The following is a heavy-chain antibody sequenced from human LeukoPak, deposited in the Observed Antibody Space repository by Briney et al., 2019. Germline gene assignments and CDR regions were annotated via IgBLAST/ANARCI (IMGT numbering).Heavy chain of an antibody. D-gene: IGHD6-19*01. V-gene: IGHV1-2*02. CDR3: AQSSGWDSLKY. Sequence: ASVKVSCKASGHTFTGYYMHWVRQAPGQGLEWMGWINPNSGGTNHAQKFQGRVSMTRDTSISTAYMELIRLRSDDTAVYYCAQSSGWDSLKYWGQGTLVTVSS. J-gene: IGHJ4*02. CDR1: GHTFTGYY. CDR2: INPNSGGT.